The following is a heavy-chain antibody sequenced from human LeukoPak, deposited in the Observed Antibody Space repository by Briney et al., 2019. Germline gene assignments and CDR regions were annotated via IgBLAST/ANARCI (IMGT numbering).Heavy chain of an antibody. V-gene: IGHV3-7*03. Sequence: GGSLRLSCAASGFSFSIYWMSWIRQTPGKGLEYVANIESNGGDKYYVDSVKGRFTISRDNSKNTLYLQMNSLRAEDTAVYYCARFEWLDPWGQGTLVTVSS. D-gene: IGHD3-9*01. CDR3: ARFEWLDP. CDR1: GFSFSIYW. CDR2: IESNGGDK. J-gene: IGHJ5*02.